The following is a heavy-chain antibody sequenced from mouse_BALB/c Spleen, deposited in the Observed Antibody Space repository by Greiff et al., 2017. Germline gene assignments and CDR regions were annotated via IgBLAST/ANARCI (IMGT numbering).Heavy chain of an antibody. CDR1: GFTFSSYA. CDR2: ISSGGST. D-gene: IGHD2-2*01. CDR3: ARGGGYPFAY. J-gene: IGHJ3*01. V-gene: IGHV5-6-5*01. Sequence: EVKLEESGGGLVQPGGSLKLSCAASGFTFSSYAMSWVRQTPEKRLEWVASISSGGSTYYPDSVKGRFTISRDNARNILYLQMSSLRSEDTAMYYCARGGGYPFAYWGQGTLVTVSA.